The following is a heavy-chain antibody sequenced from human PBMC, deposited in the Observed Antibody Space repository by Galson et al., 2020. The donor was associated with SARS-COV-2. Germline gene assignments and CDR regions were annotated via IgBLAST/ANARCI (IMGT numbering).Heavy chain of an antibody. D-gene: IGHD2-2*02. CDR3: AAVFCSATSCYIDVAFHS. Sequence: SETMSLTCTVSGGSLSSGGYSWSWIRQPPGKGLEWIGYIYQSGSSYYNPSLKSRVTLSVHSSNHQFSLQMTSGTAADTAVYYCAAVFCSATSCYIDVAFHSWGQGTKVTVSS. CDR1: GGSLSSGGYS. V-gene: IGHV4-30-2*01. J-gene: IGHJ3*02. CDR2: IYQSGSS.